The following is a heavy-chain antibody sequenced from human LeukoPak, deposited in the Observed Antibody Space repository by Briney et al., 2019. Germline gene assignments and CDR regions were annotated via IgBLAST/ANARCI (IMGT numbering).Heavy chain of an antibody. CDR1: GFTVSSNY. CDR3: ARAWGLGYCSGGSCYTDPYYFDY. D-gene: IGHD2-15*01. J-gene: IGHJ4*02. V-gene: IGHV3-53*01. Sequence: GGSLRRSCAAAGFTVSSNYMSWVRQAPRKGLEWVSVIYSGGSTYYADSVKGRFTISRDNSKNTLYLQMNSLRAEDTAVYYCARAWGLGYCSGGSCYTDPYYFDYWGQGTLVTVSS. CDR2: IYSGGST.